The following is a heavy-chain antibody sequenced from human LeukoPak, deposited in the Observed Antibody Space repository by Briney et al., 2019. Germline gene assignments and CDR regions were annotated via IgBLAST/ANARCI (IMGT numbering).Heavy chain of an antibody. D-gene: IGHD4-11*01. CDR1: GGTFSSYA. CDR2: IIPIFGTA. Sequence: SVKVSCKASGGTFSSYAVSWVRQAPGQGLEWMGGIIPIFGTANYAQKFQGRVTITADESTSTAYMELSSLRSEDTAVYYCARPTTVTTDYYYYMDVWGKGTTVTVSS. CDR3: ARPTTVTTDYYYYMDV. V-gene: IGHV1-69*01. J-gene: IGHJ6*03.